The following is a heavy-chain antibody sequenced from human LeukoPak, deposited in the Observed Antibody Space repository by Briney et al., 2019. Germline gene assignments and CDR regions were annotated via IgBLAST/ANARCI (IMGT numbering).Heavy chain of an antibody. J-gene: IGHJ4*02. D-gene: IGHD3-22*01. V-gene: IGHV4-59*01. Sequence: SETLSLNCTGSGGTISSYYWSWIPQPPGKGLEGSGYIYYSGSTNDNPSLKIRVTISVDTSKNQFSLKLSSVTAADTAVYYCARINPYYYDSSGYYYRSYYFDYWGQGTLVTVSS. CDR1: GGTISSYY. CDR3: ARINPYYYDSSGYYYRSYYFDY. CDR2: IYYSGST.